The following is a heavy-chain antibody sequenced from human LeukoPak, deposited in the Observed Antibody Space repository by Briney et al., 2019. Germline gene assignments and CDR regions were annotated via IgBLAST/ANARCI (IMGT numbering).Heavy chain of an antibody. CDR3: VRGSSGWYGIDY. J-gene: IGHJ4*02. Sequence: QTGGSLRLSCAASGFTFSSYEMNWVRQAPGKGLEWVSYISSSGSTIYYADSVKGRFTISRDNAKNALYLQMNSLRAEDTAVYYCVRGSSGWYGIDYWGQGALVNVSS. CDR2: ISSSGSTI. CDR1: GFTFSSYE. V-gene: IGHV3-48*03. D-gene: IGHD6-19*01.